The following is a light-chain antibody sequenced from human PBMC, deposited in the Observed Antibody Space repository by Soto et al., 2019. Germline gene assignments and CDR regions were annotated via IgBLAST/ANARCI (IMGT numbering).Light chain of an antibody. CDR1: SSDVGDYNY. V-gene: IGLV2-14*01. CDR3: SSYTITSTLL. Sequence: QSALTQPASVSGSPGQSITISCTATSSDVGDYNYVSWYQQHPGKAPKLMIYDVSNRPSGVSNRFSGSKSANTASLTISGLQAEDEAHYYCSSYTITSTLLFGGGTKLTVL. CDR2: DVS. J-gene: IGLJ2*01.